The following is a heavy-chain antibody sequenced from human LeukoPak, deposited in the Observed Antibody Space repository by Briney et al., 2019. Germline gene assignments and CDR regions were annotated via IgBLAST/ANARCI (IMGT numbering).Heavy chain of an antibody. CDR2: IIPILGIA. CDR3: ARGPIVVVPAAIYSDY. CDR1: GGTFSSYA. J-gene: IGHJ4*02. V-gene: IGHV1-69*04. Sequence: SVKVSCKASGGTFSSYAISWVRQAPGQGLEWMGRIIPILGIANYAQKFQGRVTITADKSTSTAYMELSSLRSEDTAVYYCARGPIVVVPAAIYSDYWGQGTLVTVSS. D-gene: IGHD2-2*01.